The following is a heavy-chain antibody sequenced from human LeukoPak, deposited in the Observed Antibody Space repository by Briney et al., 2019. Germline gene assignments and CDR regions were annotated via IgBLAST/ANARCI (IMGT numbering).Heavy chain of an antibody. CDR3: ARAALDSSGYSDY. CDR1: GGSFSGYY. CDR2: INHSGST. D-gene: IGHD3-22*01. Sequence: SETLSLTCAVYGGSFSGYYWSWIRQPPGKGLEWIGEINHSGSTNSNPSLKSRVTISVDTSKNQFSLKLSSVTAADTAVYYCARAALDSSGYSDYWGQGTLVTVSS. J-gene: IGHJ4*02. V-gene: IGHV4-34*01.